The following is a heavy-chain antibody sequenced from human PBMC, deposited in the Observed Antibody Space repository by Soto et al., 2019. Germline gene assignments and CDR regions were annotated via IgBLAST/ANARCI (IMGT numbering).Heavy chain of an antibody. D-gene: IGHD2-8*01. Sequence: GGSLRLSCAASGFTFSNYNINWVRQAPVNGLECVSFISCNGSYKYYADSVKGRFTISRDNSKNTLYLQMNSLRAGDTAVYYCARDWAPFYCTNGVCSDNYYYYYGMDVWGQGTTVTVSS. V-gene: IGHV3-21*05. CDR3: ARDWAPFYCTNGVCSDNYYYYYGMDV. CDR2: ISCNGSYK. J-gene: IGHJ6*02. CDR1: GFTFSNYN.